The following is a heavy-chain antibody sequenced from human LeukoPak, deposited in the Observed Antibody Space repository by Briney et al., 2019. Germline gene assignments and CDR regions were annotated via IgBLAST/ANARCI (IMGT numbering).Heavy chain of an antibody. Sequence: ASLKVSCKASGYTFTSYAMHWVRQAPGQRLEWMGWINAGNGNTKYSQKFQGRVTITRDTSASTAYMELSSLRSEDTAVYYCARPIGSGVYFDYWGQGTLVTVSS. CDR2: INAGNGNT. CDR3: ARPIGSGVYFDY. CDR1: GYTFTSYA. D-gene: IGHD3-10*01. V-gene: IGHV1-3*01. J-gene: IGHJ4*02.